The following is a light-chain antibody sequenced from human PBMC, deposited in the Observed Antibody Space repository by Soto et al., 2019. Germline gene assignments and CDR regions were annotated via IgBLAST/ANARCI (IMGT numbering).Light chain of an antibody. Sequence: DIQVTQSPSSLSASVGDRVTITCRASQSISIYLNWYQQKPGKAPKLLIYAASSLQSGVPSRFSGSGSGTDFTLTISSLQSEDSAFYYCQQYNKWPITFGQGTRLEIK. J-gene: IGKJ5*01. CDR3: QQYNKWPIT. V-gene: IGKV1-39*01. CDR2: AAS. CDR1: QSISIY.